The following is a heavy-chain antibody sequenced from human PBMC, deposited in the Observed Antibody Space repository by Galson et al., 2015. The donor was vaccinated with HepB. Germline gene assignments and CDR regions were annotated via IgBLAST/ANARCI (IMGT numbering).Heavy chain of an antibody. D-gene: IGHD2-21*01. CDR1: GFTFSSYG. Sequence: SLRLSCAASGFTFSSYGMSWVRQAPGKGLEWVSTISGSGGNTYYADSVKGRFTISRDIAKNTLYLQMNSLTAEDTALYYCVRGRGGEANNYWGQGTLVTV. CDR2: ISGSGGNT. J-gene: IGHJ4*02. V-gene: IGHV3-23*01. CDR3: VRGRGGEANNY.